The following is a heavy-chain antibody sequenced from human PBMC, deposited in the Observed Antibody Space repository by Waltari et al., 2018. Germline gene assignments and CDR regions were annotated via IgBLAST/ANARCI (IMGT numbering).Heavy chain of an antibody. J-gene: IGHJ6*02. D-gene: IGHD5-12*01. CDR1: GGSISSGSYY. CDR3: ARGYDTSGYYYYYGMDV. V-gene: IGHV4-61*02. Sequence: QVQLQESGPGLVKPSQTLSLTCTVSGGSISSGSYYWSWIRQPAGKGLEWIGRIYTRGRTNYNPSLKSRVTISVDTSKNQFSLKLSSVTAADTAVYYCARGYDTSGYYYYYGMDVWGQGTTVTVSS. CDR2: IYTRGRT.